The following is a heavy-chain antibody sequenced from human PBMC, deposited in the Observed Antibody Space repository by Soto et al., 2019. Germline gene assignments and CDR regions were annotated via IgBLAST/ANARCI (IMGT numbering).Heavy chain of an antibody. CDR2: IDTSGSTT. D-gene: IGHD7-27*01. CDR1: GFTFSSYS. V-gene: IGHV3-48*02. Sequence: EVQLVESGGGLVQPGGSRRLSCAASGFTFSSYSMSWVRQGPGKGLEWVSYIDTSGSTTYYADSVKGRFAISRDNAKNSLYLQVNSLRDEDTAVYYCARDRLTGDRREAFDSWGQGTMVTVCS. CDR3: ARDRLTGDRREAFDS. J-gene: IGHJ3*02.